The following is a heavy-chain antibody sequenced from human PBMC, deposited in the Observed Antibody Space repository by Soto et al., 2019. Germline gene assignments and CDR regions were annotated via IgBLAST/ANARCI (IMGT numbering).Heavy chain of an antibody. Sequence: SGPTLVYPTQTLTLTCTFSGFSLTTSGVGVGWIRQPPGEALEWLALIYWDDDIRYSPSLKTRLTITKDTSKNQVVLTMTNVDPVDTATYYCAHTLRYFDWVFDFDFWGQGTLVTVSS. CDR3: AHTLRYFDWVFDFDF. CDR2: IYWDDDI. CDR1: GFSLTTSGVG. V-gene: IGHV2-5*02. D-gene: IGHD3-9*01. J-gene: IGHJ4*02.